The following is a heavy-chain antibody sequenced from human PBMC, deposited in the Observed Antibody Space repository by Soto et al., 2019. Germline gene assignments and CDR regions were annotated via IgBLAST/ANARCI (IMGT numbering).Heavy chain of an antibody. Sequence: QVQLVQSGAEVKKARSAVKVFCKASGGTFSSYAISWVRQSPGQGLERMGGIIPIFGTANYAQKFQGRVTITADASTSTAYMELSSLRSDDTAVYYCARDHGSRYGMDFWGQGTTVTVSS. CDR2: IIPIFGTA. D-gene: IGHD2-15*01. CDR3: ARDHGSRYGMDF. J-gene: IGHJ6*02. V-gene: IGHV1-69*01. CDR1: GGTFSSYA.